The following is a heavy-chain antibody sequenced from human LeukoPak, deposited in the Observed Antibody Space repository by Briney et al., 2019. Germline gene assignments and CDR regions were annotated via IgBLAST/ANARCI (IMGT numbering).Heavy chain of an antibody. CDR2: INHSGSA. J-gene: IGHJ5*02. D-gene: IGHD5-24*01. V-gene: IGHV4-34*01. CDR1: GGSFSGYY. Sequence: PSETLSLTCAVYGGSFSGYYWSWIRRPPGKGLEWIGEINHSGSANYNPSLKSRVTISVDTSKNQFSLKLSSVTAADTAVYYCARGNYSDWFDPWGQGTLVTVSS. CDR3: ARGNYSDWFDP.